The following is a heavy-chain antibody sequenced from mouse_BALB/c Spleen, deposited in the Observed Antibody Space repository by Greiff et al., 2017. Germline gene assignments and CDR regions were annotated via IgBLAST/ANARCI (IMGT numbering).Heavy chain of an antibody. CDR2: INPDSSTI. D-gene: IGHD2-14*01. CDR1: GFDFSRYW. V-gene: IGHV4-1*02. Sequence: EVQLMESGGGLVQPGGSLKLSCEASGFDFSRYWMSWVRQAPGKGLEWIGEINPDSSTINYTPSLKDKFIISRDNANNTLYRQMSTVRSEDTALDYCARRVWRYDVYYAMDYWGQGTSVTVSS. CDR3: ARRVWRYDVYYAMDY. J-gene: IGHJ4*01.